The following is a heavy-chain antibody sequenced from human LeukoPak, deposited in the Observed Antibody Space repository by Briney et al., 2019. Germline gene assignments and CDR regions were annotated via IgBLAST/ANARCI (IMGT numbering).Heavy chain of an antibody. V-gene: IGHV3-21*01. CDR1: GFTFSSYS. D-gene: IGHD6-19*01. J-gene: IGHJ3*02. CDR3: ARGSSGWRVAFDI. CDR2: ISSSSSYI. Sequence: PGGSLRLSCAASGFTFSSYSMNWVRQAPGKGLEWVSSISSSSSYIYYADSVKGRFTNSRDNAKNSLYLQMNSLRAEDTAVYYCARGSSGWRVAFDIWGQGTMVTVSS.